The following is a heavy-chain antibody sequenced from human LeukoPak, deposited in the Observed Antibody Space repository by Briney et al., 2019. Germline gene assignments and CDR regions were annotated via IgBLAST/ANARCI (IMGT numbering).Heavy chain of an antibody. CDR2: ISWNSGSI. V-gene: IGHV3-9*03. CDR1: GFTFDDYV. D-gene: IGHD6-13*01. Sequence: GGSLRLSCAASGFTFDDYVMHWVRQAPGKGLEWVSGISWNSGSIGYADSVKGRFTISRDNAKNSLYLQMNSLRAEDMALYYCAKGGSSSWGYFDYWGQGTLVTVSS. CDR3: AKGGSSSWGYFDY. J-gene: IGHJ4*02.